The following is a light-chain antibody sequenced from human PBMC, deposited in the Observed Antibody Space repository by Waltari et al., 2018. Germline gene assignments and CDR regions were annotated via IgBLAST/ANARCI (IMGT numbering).Light chain of an antibody. CDR1: RPNIGAGYD. V-gene: IGLV1-40*01. J-gene: IGLJ3*02. Sequence: QSVLTPPPSVSGAPGQRVTISCTGSRPNIGAGYDVHWYQQLPGTAPKLLIYGNSNRPSGVPDRFSGSKSGTSASLAITGLQAEDEADYYCQSYDSSLSGNWVFGGGTKLTVL. CDR2: GNS. CDR3: QSYDSSLSGNWV.